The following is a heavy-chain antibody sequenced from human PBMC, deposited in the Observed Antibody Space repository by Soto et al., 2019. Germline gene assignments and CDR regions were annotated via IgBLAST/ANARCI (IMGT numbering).Heavy chain of an antibody. CDR3: AKEVTPPYYYYYYMDV. CDR2: ISYDGSNK. J-gene: IGHJ6*03. CDR1: GFTFSSYG. D-gene: IGHD4-4*01. V-gene: IGHV3-30*18. Sequence: GGSLRLSCAASGFTFSSYGMHWVRQAPGKGLEWVAVISYDGSNKYYADSVKGRFTISRDNSKNTLYLQMNSLRAEDTAVYYCAKEVTPPYYYYYYMDVWGKGTTVTVSS.